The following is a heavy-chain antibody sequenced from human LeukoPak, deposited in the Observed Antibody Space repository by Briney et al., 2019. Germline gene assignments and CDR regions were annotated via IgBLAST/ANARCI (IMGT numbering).Heavy chain of an antibody. J-gene: IGHJ3*02. D-gene: IGHD3-10*02. CDR2: IYHSGST. CDR3: ARVDPMLPNAFDI. V-gene: IGHV4-38-2*02. CDR1: GYSISSGYY. Sequence: SETLSLTCTVSGYSISSGYYWGWIRQPPGKGQEWIGSIYHSGSTYYNPSLKSRVTISVDTSKNQFSLKLSSVTAADTAVYYCARVDPMLPNAFDIWGQGTMVTVSS.